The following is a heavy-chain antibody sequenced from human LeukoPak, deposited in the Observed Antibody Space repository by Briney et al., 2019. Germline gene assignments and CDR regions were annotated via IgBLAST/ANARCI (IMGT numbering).Heavy chain of an antibody. V-gene: IGHV1-18*04. CDR1: AYTFTDYY. D-gene: IGHD3-9*01. CDR2: ISAYNGNT. Sequence: ASVKVSCKASAYTFTDYYVHWVRQAPGQGLEWMGWISAYNGNTNYAQKLQGRVTMTTDTSTSTAYMELRSLRSDDTAVYYCARAYDILTGYYILNWFDPWGQGTLVTVSS. J-gene: IGHJ5*02. CDR3: ARAYDILTGYYILNWFDP.